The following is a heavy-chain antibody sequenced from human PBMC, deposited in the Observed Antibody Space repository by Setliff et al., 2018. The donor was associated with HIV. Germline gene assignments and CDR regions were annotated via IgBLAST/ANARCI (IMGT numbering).Heavy chain of an antibody. D-gene: IGHD6-13*01. J-gene: IGHJ2*01. CDR2: IVPVLGIT. CDR3: AKTTTSVFGSSWTHPEPRYFDL. V-gene: IGHV1-69*10. Sequence: ASVKVSCKASGGTFNNDAISWVRQAPGQGLEWMGGIVPVLGITNYSPKFQGRVTITTDESTTTAYMEMSSLRAEDTAVYYCAKTTTSVFGSSWTHPEPRYFDLWGRGTLVTVSS. CDR1: GGTFNNDA.